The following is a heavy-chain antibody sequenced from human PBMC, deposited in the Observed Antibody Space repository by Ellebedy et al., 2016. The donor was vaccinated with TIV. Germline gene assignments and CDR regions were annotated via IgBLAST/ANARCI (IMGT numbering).Heavy chain of an antibody. CDR1: GYTFTGYY. J-gene: IGHJ2*01. Sequence: ASVKVSCXASGYTFTGYYMHWVRQAPGQGLEWMGWINPNSGGTNYAQKFQGWVTMTRDTSISTAYMELSRLRSDDTAVYYCARGHIVGATYFDLWGRGTLVTVSS. D-gene: IGHD1-26*01. V-gene: IGHV1-2*04. CDR3: ARGHIVGATYFDL. CDR2: INPNSGGT.